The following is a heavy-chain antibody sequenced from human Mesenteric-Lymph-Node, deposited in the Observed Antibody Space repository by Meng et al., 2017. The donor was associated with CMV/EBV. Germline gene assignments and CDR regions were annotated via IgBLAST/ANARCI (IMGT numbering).Heavy chain of an antibody. CDR1: GYTFTSYY. Sequence: ASVKVSCKASGYTFTSYYMHWVRQAPGQGLEWMGIINPSGGSTSYAQKFQGRVTMTRDTSTSTVYMELSSLGSEDTAVYYCARGGILRCLATGMDVWGQGTTVTVS. CDR2: INPSGGST. D-gene: IGHD3-3*01. J-gene: IGHJ6*02. V-gene: IGHV1-46*01. CDR3: ARGGILRCLATGMDV.